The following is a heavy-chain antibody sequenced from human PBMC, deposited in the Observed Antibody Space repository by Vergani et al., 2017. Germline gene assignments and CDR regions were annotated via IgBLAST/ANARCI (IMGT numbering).Heavy chain of an antibody. CDR1: GFTLSSHA. CDR3: ARDGVHDSSGYYPY. CDR2: IWYDGSKE. V-gene: IGHV3-33*01. J-gene: IGHJ4*02. Sequence: QVQLEESGGGVVQPGRSLRLSCAGSGFTLSSHAMHWVRQAPGKGLEWVAFIWYDGSKEYYADSVKGRFTISRDNSKNTLYLQMNNLRAADTAVYYCARDGVHDSSGYYPYWGQGTLVTVSS. D-gene: IGHD3-22*01.